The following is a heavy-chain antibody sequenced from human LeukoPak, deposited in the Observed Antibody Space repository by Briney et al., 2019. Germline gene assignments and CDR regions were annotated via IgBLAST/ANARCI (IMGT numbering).Heavy chain of an antibody. V-gene: IGHV1-69*13. Sequence: SVKVSCKASGGTFSSYAISWVRQAPGQGLEWMGGINPIFGTANYAQKFQGRVTITADESTSTAYMELSSLRSEDTAVYYCARGRDVYTGWYYYYMDVWGKGTTVTISS. CDR2: INPIFGTA. CDR1: GGTFSSYA. J-gene: IGHJ6*03. D-gene: IGHD5-18*01. CDR3: ARGRDVYTGWYYYYMDV.